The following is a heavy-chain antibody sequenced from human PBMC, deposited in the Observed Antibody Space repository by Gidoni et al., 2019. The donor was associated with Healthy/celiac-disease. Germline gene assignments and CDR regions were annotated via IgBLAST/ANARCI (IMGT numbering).Heavy chain of an antibody. D-gene: IGHD3-22*01. V-gene: IGHV4-31*03. Sequence: QVQLQESGPGLVKPSQTLSLTCTVSGGSISSGGYYWSWIRQHPGKGLEWIGYIYYSGSTYYNPSLKSRVTISVDTSKNQFSLKLSSVTAADTAVYYCARDGGYYDSSGQPTTADAFDIWGQGTMVTVSS. CDR1: GGSISSGGYY. CDR3: ARDGGYYDSSGQPTTADAFDI. J-gene: IGHJ3*02. CDR2: IYYSGST.